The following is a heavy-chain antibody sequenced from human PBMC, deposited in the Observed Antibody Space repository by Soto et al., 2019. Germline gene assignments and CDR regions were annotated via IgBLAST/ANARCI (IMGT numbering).Heavy chain of an antibody. J-gene: IGHJ6*02. CDR1: GGSISSGDYY. CDR2: IYYSGST. V-gene: IGHV4-30-4*01. D-gene: IGHD2-21*02. CDR3: ARESIVVVTAQSNYYGMDV. Sequence: QVQLQESGPGLVKPSQTLSLTCTVSGGSISSGDYYWSWIRQPPGKGLEWIGYIYYSGSTYYNPSLKSRVTISVDTSKNQFSLKLSSVTAADTAVYYCARESIVVVTAQSNYYGMDVWGQGTTVTVSS.